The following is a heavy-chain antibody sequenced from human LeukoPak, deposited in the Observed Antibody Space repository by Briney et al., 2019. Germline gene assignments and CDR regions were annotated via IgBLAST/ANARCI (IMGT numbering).Heavy chain of an antibody. CDR2: INPNSGGT. CDR3: ASRTGTTTGDY. Sequence: ASVKVSCKASGCSFTGYYMHWVQQAPGQGLEWMGWINPNSGGTNSAQKFQGRVTMTRDTSISTAYMELSRLRSDDTAVYYCASRTGTTTGDYWGQGTLVTVSS. V-gene: IGHV1-2*02. D-gene: IGHD1-1*01. J-gene: IGHJ4*02. CDR1: GCSFTGYY.